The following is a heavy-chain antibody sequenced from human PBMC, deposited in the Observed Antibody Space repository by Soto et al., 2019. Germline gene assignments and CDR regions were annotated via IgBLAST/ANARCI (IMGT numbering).Heavy chain of an antibody. J-gene: IGHJ4*02. V-gene: IGHV3-72*01. D-gene: IGHD3-10*01. CDR2: TRNKANSYTT. CDR3: ARVRGAGDYYFDY. Sequence: PGGSLRLSCAASGFTFSDHYMDWVRQAPGKGLEWVGRTRNKANSYTTEYAASVKGRFTISRDESKNSLYLQMNSLETEDTAVYYCARVRGAGDYYFDYWCQGA. CDR1: GFTFSDHY.